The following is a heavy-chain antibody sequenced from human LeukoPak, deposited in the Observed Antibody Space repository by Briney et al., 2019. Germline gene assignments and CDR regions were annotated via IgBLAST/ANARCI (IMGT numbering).Heavy chain of an antibody. D-gene: IGHD1-7*01. V-gene: IGHV3-15*01. Sequence: GGSLRLSCAASGFTFSNAWMSWVRQAPGKGLEWVGRIKSKTDGGTTDYAAPVKGRFTISRDDSKDTLYLQMNSLKTEDTAVYYCTTDSNYAHYYYYYYMDVWGKGTTVTVSS. CDR3: TTDSNYAHYYYYYYMDV. CDR1: GFTFSNAW. CDR2: IKSKTDGGTT. J-gene: IGHJ6*03.